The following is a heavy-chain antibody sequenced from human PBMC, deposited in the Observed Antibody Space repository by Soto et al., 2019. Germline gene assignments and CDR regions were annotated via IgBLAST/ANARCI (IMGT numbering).Heavy chain of an antibody. CDR1: GYTFTGYY. V-gene: IGHV1-2*04. CDR3: ARDGRATGTPNYYYYYGMDV. CDR2: INPNSGGT. J-gene: IGHJ6*02. Sequence: GASVKVSCKASGYTFTGYYMHWVRQAPGQGLGWMGWINPNSGGTNYAQKFQGWVTMTRDTSISAAYMELSRLRSDDTAVYYCARDGRATGTPNYYYYYGMDVWGQGTTVTVSS. D-gene: IGHD1-1*01.